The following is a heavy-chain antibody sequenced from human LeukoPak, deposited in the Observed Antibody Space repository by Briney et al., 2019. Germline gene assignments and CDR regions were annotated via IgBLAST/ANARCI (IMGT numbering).Heavy chain of an antibody. V-gene: IGHV4-39*01. J-gene: IGHJ4*02. D-gene: IGHD1-26*01. Sequence: SETLSLTCTVSGGSISTNTYYWGWIRQPPGKGLEWIGSIHYSGSTYYNPSLKSRVTISVDTSKNQFSLKLSSVTAADTAVYYCARQGRSGSLVDYWGQGTLVTVSS. CDR2: IHYSGST. CDR3: ARQGRSGSLVDY. CDR1: GGSISTNTYY.